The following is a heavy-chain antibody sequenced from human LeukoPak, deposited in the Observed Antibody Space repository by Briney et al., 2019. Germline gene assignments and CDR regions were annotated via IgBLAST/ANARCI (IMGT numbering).Heavy chain of an antibody. CDR3: AKDLGYRYGKDYYYGMDV. V-gene: IGHV3-23*01. J-gene: IGHJ6*02. Sequence: GGSLRLSCAASGFTFSSYAMSWVRQAPGKGLEWVSAIIGNVGSTYYADSVKGRFTISRDNSKNTLYLQMNSLRAEDTAVYYCAKDLGYRYGKDYYYGMDVWGQGTTVTVSS. D-gene: IGHD5-18*01. CDR1: GFTFSSYA. CDR2: IIGNVGST.